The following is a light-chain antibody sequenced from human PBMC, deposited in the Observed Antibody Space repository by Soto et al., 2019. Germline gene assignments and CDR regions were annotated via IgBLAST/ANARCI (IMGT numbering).Light chain of an antibody. Sequence: DIQMTQSPSTLSASVGDRVTINCRASQNIRSWLAWYQQKPGKAPRLLIYKASSLQSGVPSRFSGSGSGTEFTLAISSLQPDDSATYYCQQYDSSSTFGGGTKVDIK. V-gene: IGKV1-5*03. J-gene: IGKJ4*02. CDR1: QNIRSW. CDR3: QQYDSSST. CDR2: KAS.